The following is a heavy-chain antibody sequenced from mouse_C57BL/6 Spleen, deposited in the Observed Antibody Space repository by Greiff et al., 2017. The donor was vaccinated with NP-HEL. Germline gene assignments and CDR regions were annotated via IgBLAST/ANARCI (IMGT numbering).Heavy chain of an antibody. CDR2: IYPGDGDT. CDR1: GYAFSSSW. Sequence: QVQLKESGPELVKPGASVKISCKASGYAFSSSWMNWVKQRPGKGLEWIGRIYPGDGDTNYNGKFKGKATLTADKSSSTAYMQLSSLTSEDSAVYFCARGGLHPFYFDYWGQGTTLTVSS. D-gene: IGHD3-1*01. CDR3: ARGGLHPFYFDY. V-gene: IGHV1-82*01. J-gene: IGHJ2*01.